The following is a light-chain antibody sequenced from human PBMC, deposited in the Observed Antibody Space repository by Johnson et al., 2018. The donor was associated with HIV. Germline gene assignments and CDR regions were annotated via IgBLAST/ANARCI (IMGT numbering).Light chain of an antibody. Sequence: QSVLTQAPSVSAAPGQKVDISCSGSSSNIESDYVSWYQQLPGTAPKLLIYDNNKRPSGIPDRFFGSKSGTSATLDITGLQTGDEGDYYCGAWDSSLNAYVFGTGTKVTVL. CDR2: DNN. V-gene: IGLV1-51*01. J-gene: IGLJ1*01. CDR3: GAWDSSLNAYV. CDR1: SSNIESDY.